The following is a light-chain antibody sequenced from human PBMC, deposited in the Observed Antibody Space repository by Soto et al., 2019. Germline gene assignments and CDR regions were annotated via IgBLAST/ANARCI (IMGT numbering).Light chain of an antibody. CDR3: EQYGISPWT. Sequence: EILFTQSTGTLSLSPGKRATLSCRASQSVSSSYLAWYQQKPGQAPRLLIYGTSSRATAIPDRFSGSGSGTDFTLTISRLEPEYYAAYYCEQYGISPWTFGQGTKV. CDR2: GTS. J-gene: IGKJ1*01. V-gene: IGKV3-20*01. CDR1: QSVSSSY.